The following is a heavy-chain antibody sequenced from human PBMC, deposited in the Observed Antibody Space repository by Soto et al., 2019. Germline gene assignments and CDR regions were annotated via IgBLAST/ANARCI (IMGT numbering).Heavy chain of an antibody. Sequence: YGPTLVNPTQTLTLTCTFSGFSLSTSGVGVGWIRQPPGKALEWLALIYWNDDKRYSPSLKSRLTITKDTSKNQVVLTMTNMDPVDTATYYCAHRGWIQLRGPYDYWGQGTLVTLSS. CDR1: GFSLSTSGVG. J-gene: IGHJ4*02. V-gene: IGHV2-5*01. D-gene: IGHD5-18*01. CDR2: IYWNDDK. CDR3: AHRGWIQLRGPYDY.